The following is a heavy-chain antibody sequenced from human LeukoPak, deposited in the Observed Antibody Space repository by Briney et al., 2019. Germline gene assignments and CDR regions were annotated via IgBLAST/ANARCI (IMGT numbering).Heavy chain of an antibody. D-gene: IGHD3-10*01. J-gene: IGHJ5*02. Sequence: ASVKVSCKVSGYTLTELSMHWVRQAPGQGLEWMGGFDPEDGETIYAQKFQGRVTMTEDTSTDTAYMELSSLRSEDTAVYYCATALDAEHYGSGSYYSNWFDPWGQGTLVTVSS. CDR2: FDPEDGET. CDR1: GYTLTELS. CDR3: ATALDAEHYGSGSYYSNWFDP. V-gene: IGHV1-24*01.